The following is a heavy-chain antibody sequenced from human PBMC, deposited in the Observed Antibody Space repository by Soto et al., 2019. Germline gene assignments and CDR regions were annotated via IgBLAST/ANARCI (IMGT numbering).Heavy chain of an antibody. CDR3: PGWGV. Sequence: VQVVETGGGLIQPGGSLRLSCAVSGFTVTANYMSWVRQTPGKGLDWVSVIFTGGTTNYADSVRGRFTMSRDISQNTGDLPMAGLEAEETAVHFCPGWGVWGQGTLVTVSS. CDR2: IFTGGTT. D-gene: IGHD3-16*01. CDR1: GFTVTANY. V-gene: IGHV3-53*02. J-gene: IGHJ4*02.